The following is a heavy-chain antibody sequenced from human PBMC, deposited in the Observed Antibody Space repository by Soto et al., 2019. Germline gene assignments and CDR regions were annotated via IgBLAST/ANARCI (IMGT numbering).Heavy chain of an antibody. J-gene: IGHJ2*01. CDR2: ISSSSSTI. CDR3: AGRKNLRYFFGISHSGGYFDL. Sequence: EVQLLESGGGLVQPGGSLRLSCAASGFTFSSYSMNWVRQAPGKGLEWVSYISSSSSTIYYADSVKGRFTISRDNAKNSVYSQMTSQMDEDTAVDYGAGRKNLRYFFGISHSGGYFDLWGRGTMVTVSS. CDR1: GFTFSSYS. D-gene: IGHD3-9*01. V-gene: IGHV3-48*02.